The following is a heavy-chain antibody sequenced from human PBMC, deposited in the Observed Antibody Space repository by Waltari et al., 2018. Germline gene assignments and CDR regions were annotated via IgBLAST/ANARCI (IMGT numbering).Heavy chain of an antibody. CDR3: ARGRMYYDILTGYYSYYYMDV. V-gene: IGHV4-59*01. CDR2: IYYSGST. Sequence: QVQLQESGPGLVKPSETLSLTCPVPGGSISSYYWTWIRQPLGQGLEWIGYIYYSGSTNYNPSLKSRVTISVDTSKNQFSLKLSSVTAADTAVYYCARGRMYYDILTGYYSYYYMDVWGKGTTVTVSS. CDR1: GGSISSYY. D-gene: IGHD3-9*01. J-gene: IGHJ6*03.